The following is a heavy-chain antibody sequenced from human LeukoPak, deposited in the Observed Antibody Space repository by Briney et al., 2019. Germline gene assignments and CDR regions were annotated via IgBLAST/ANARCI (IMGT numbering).Heavy chain of an antibody. J-gene: IGHJ5*02. V-gene: IGHV4-4*07. CDR3: ARGSWKFDP. Sequence: SETLSLTCTVSGGSISSYYWTWIRQPAGKGLEWIGRFYSTGSTNYNPFLKSRVTISLDPSKNHFSLKLSSVTAADTAVYYCARGSWKFDPWGQGTLVTVSS. CDR2: FYSTGST. CDR1: GGSISSYY. D-gene: IGHD1-1*01.